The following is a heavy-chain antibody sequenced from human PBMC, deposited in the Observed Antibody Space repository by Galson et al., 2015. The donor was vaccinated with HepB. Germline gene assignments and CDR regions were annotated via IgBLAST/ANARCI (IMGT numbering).Heavy chain of an antibody. D-gene: IGHD5-12*01. CDR3: VFLRGYDLKPLDY. CDR2: INQDGSEK. V-gene: IGHV3-7*01. Sequence: SLRLSCAASGITFSSGFTFSSYWMSWVRQTPGKGLEWVANINQDGSEKFYVDSVKGRFTLSRDNSKNSLYLQMNSLRAEDTAVYYCVFLRGYDLKPLDYWGQGTLVTVSS. CDR1: GITFSSGFTFSSYW. J-gene: IGHJ4*02.